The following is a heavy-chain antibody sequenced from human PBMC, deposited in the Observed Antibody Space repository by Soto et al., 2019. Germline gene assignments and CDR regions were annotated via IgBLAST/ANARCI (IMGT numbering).Heavy chain of an antibody. CDR3: TTAANWNYVVDY. D-gene: IGHD1-7*01. Sequence: GGSLRLSCAASGFTFSNAWMSWVRQAPGKGLEWVGRIKSKTDGGTTDYAAPVKGRFTISRDDSKNTLYLQMNSLKTEDTAVYYCTTAANWNYVVDYWGQGTLVTVSS. V-gene: IGHV3-15*01. J-gene: IGHJ4*02. CDR2: IKSKTDGGTT. CDR1: GFTFSNAW.